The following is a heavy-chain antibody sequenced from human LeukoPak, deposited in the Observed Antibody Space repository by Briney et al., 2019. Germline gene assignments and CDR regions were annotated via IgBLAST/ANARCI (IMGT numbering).Heavy chain of an antibody. CDR2: INPNSGGT. J-gene: IGHJ4*02. Sequence: ASVKVSCKASGYTFTGYYMHWVRQAPGQGLEWMGWINPNSGGTGYAQKFQGRVTMTRNTSISTAYMELSSLRSEDTAVYYCARVWGSYRSQDYWGQGTLVTVSS. V-gene: IGHV1-2*02. D-gene: IGHD3-16*02. CDR1: GYTFTGYY. CDR3: ARVWGSYRSQDY.